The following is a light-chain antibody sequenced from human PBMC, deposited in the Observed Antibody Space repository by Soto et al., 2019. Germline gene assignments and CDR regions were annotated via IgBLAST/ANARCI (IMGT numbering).Light chain of an antibody. V-gene: IGLV1-40*01. Sequence: QSVLTQPPSVSGAPGQRVTISCTGSRSNIGAGYNVHWYQHLPRTAPKLLIYGDTNRPSGVPDRFSGSKSGTSASLVITGLQAEDEADYFCQSYDNSLSGVVFGGGTKVTVL. CDR1: RSNIGAGYN. CDR3: QSYDNSLSGVV. J-gene: IGLJ2*01. CDR2: GDT.